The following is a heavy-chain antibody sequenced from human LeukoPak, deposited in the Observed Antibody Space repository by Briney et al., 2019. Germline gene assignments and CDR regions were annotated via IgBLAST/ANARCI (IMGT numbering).Heavy chain of an antibody. V-gene: IGHV3-15*01. CDR2: IKSKTDGGTT. CDR3: TTARTYYYDSSGYYYEAVDDY. J-gene: IGHJ4*02. Sequence: PGGSLRLSCAASGFTFSNAWMSWVRQAPGKGLEWVGRIKSKTDGGTTDYAAPVKGRFTISRDDSNNTLYLQMNSLKTEDTAVYYCTTARTYYYDSSGYYYEAVDDYWGQGTLVTVSS. CDR1: GFTFSNAW. D-gene: IGHD3-22*01.